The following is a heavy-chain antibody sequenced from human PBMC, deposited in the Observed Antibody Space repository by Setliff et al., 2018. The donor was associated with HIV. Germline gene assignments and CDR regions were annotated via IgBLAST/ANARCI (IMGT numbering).Heavy chain of an antibody. CDR2: INPSGGST. CDR1: GYTFTGYY. D-gene: IGHD6-6*01. Sequence: ASVKVSCKASGYTFTGYYMHWVRQAPGQGLEWVGIINPSGGSTSYAQRFQGRVTMTRDTSTSTVYMELSSLRSEDTAVYYCARWYGFHSSSSVLGFWGQGTLVTVSS. J-gene: IGHJ4*02. V-gene: IGHV1-46*01. CDR3: ARWYGFHSSSSVLGF.